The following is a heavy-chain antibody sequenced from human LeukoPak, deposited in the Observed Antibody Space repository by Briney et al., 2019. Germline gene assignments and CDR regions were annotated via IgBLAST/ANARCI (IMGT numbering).Heavy chain of an antibody. J-gene: IGHJ4*02. D-gene: IGHD3-22*01. CDR1: GFTFSSYA. Sequence: PGGSLRLSCAASGFTFSSYAMSWVRQAPGKGLEWVSAISGSGGSTYYADSVKGRFTISRDSAKNTLYLQMNSLRAEDTAVYYCAREVGDYYDSSGSFGYWGQGTLVTVSS. V-gene: IGHV3-23*01. CDR3: AREVGDYYDSSGSFGY. CDR2: ISGSGGST.